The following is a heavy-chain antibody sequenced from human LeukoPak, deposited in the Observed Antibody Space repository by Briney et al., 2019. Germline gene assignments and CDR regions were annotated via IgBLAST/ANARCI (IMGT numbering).Heavy chain of an antibody. D-gene: IGHD3-9*01. V-gene: IGHV3-48*04. CDR3: ARSFYYDTLTGYYFFDY. CDR1: GFTFSRYS. Sequence: GGSLRLSCVASGFTFSRYSINWVRQAPGKGLEWLSYISSSSTIYYADSVKGRFAISRDNAENSLYLQMNSLRAEDTAVYYCARSFYYDTLTGYYFFDYWGQGTLVTVSS. J-gene: IGHJ4*02. CDR2: ISSSSTI.